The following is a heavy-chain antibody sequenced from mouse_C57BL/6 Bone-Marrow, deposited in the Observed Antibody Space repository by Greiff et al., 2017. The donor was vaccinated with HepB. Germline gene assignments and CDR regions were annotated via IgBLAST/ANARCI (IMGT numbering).Heavy chain of an antibody. CDR1: GYSITSGYY. D-gene: IGHD6-1*01. CDR3: ARVAHYYAMDY. Sequence: EVQLQESGPGLVKPSQSLSLTCSVTGYSITSGYYWNWIRQFPGNKLEWMGYISYDGSNNYNPSLKNRIYITRDTSKNQFFLKLNYVTTEDTATYYCARVAHYYAMDYWGQGTSVTVSS. CDR2: ISYDGSN. J-gene: IGHJ4*01. V-gene: IGHV3-6*01.